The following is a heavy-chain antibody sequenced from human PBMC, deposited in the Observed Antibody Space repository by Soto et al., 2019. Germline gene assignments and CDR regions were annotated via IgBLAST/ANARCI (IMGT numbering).Heavy chain of an antibody. J-gene: IGHJ4*02. V-gene: IGHV3-33*01. Sequence: LRLSCAASGFTISSYGMHWVRQAPGKGLEWVAVIWYDGSNKYYADSVKGRFTISRDNSKNTLYLQMNSLRAEDTAVYYCASSHPGQPLLSDYWGQGTLVTVSS. D-gene: IGHD2-21*02. CDR1: GFTISSYG. CDR2: IWYDGSNK. CDR3: ASSHPGQPLLSDY.